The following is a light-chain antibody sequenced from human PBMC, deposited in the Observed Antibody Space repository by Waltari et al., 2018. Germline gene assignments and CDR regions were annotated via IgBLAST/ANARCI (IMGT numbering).Light chain of an antibody. CDR1: QDISNY. J-gene: IGKJ2*01. CDR2: DAS. V-gene: IGKV1-33*01. Sequence: DIQMTQSPSPLSASVGDRVTITCQASQDISNYLNWYQQKPGKAPKLLIYDASNLETGVPSRFSGSGSRTDFSFTISSMQPEDIATYYCHQYENLPPTFGQGTKLDIK. CDR3: HQYENLPPT.